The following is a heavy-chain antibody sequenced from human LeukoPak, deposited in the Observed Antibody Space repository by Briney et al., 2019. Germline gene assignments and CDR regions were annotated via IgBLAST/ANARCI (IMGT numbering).Heavy chain of an antibody. J-gene: IGHJ6*02. CDR1: GGSFSGYY. CDR2: INHSGST. D-gene: IGHD3-10*01. V-gene: IGHV4-34*01. Sequence: SETLSLTCAVYGGSFSGYYWSWIRQPPGKGLEWIGEINHSGSTNYNPSLKSRVTISVDTSKNQFSLKLSSVTAADTAVYYCARSAFKRRFDGSGSYYWGQYYYYGMDVWGQGTTVTVSS. CDR3: ARSAFKRRFDGSGSYYWGQYYYYGMDV.